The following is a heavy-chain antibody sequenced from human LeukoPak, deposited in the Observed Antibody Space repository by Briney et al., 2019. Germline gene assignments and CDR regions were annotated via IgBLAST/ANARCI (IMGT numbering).Heavy chain of an antibody. CDR1: GGSISSYY. CDR2: IYYSGST. Sequence: SSETLSLTCTVSGGSISSYYWSWIRQPPGKGLEWIGYIYYSGSTNYNPSLKSRVTISVDTSKNQFSLKLSSVTAADTAVYYCARDGPRVGATSAYAFDIWGQGTMVTVSS. D-gene: IGHD1-26*01. CDR3: ARDGPRVGATSAYAFDI. J-gene: IGHJ3*02. V-gene: IGHV4-59*01.